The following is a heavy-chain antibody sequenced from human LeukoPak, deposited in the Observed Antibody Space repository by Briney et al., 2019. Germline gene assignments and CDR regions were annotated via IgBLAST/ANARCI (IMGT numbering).Heavy chain of an antibody. CDR1: GFIFSVYY. J-gene: IGHJ6*04. V-gene: IGHV3-11*01. Sequence: GGSLRLSCAASGFIFSVYYMNWIRQAPGKGLEWVSHINGGGTTKYYADSVRGRFTLSRDNAKNTLYLQMNNLRAEDTAVYYCTRGVFSDVWGTGTTVTVSS. CDR3: TRGVFSDV. CDR2: INGGGTTK.